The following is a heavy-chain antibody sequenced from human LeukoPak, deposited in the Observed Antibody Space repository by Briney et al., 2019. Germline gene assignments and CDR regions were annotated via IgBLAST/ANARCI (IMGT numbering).Heavy chain of an antibody. CDR3: ARGGAAVRYLNCYGSGSYYYFDY. CDR2: IIPIFGTA. Sequence: SVKVSCKASGGTFSSYAISWVRQAPGQGLEWMGGIIPIFGTANYAQKFQGRVTITADESTSTAYMELSSLRSEDTAVYYCARGGAAVRYLNCYGSGSYYYFDYWGQGTLVTVSS. CDR1: GGTFSSYA. D-gene: IGHD3-10*01. J-gene: IGHJ4*02. V-gene: IGHV1-69*13.